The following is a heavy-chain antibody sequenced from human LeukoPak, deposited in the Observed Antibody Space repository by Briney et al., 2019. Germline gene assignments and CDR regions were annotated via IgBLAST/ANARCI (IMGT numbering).Heavy chain of an antibody. CDR2: ITGDGSST. D-gene: IGHD4-17*01. CDR3: ASDTGWYFDL. Sequence: GGSLRLSCAASGFTLSGYWMHWVRQVPGKGLVWVSRITGDGSSTTYADSVKGRFTISRDNAKNTVFLQMISLRAEDTAVYYCASDTGWYFDLWGRGTLVTVSS. CDR1: GFTLSGYW. J-gene: IGHJ2*01. V-gene: IGHV3-74*01.